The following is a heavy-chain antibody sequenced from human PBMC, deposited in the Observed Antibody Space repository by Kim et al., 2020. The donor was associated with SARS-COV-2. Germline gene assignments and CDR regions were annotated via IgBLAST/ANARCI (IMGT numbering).Heavy chain of an antibody. CDR1: GYTFTSYG. D-gene: IGHD2-2*01. CDR3: ARENIVVVPAATRGFDY. CDR2: ISAYNGNT. Sequence: ASVKVSCKASGYTFTSYGISWVRQAPGQGLEWMGWISAYNGNTNYAQKLQGRVTMTTDTSTSTAYMELRSLRSDDTAVYYCARENIVVVPAATRGFDYWGQGTLVTVSS. J-gene: IGHJ4*02. V-gene: IGHV1-18*04.